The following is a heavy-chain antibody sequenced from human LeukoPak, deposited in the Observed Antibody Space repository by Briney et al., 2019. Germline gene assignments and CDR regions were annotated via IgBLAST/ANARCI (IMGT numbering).Heavy chain of an antibody. J-gene: IGHJ4*02. V-gene: IGHV3-23*01. CDR3: AKSGDGCSGGSCYTPYD. Sequence: PGGSLRLSXAASGFTFSSYAMSWVRQAPGKGLEWVSAISGSGGSTYYADSVKGRFTISRDNSKNTLYLQMNSLRAEDTAVYYCAKSGDGCSGGSCYTPYDWGQGTLVTVSS. CDR1: GFTFSSYA. CDR2: ISGSGGST. D-gene: IGHD2-15*01.